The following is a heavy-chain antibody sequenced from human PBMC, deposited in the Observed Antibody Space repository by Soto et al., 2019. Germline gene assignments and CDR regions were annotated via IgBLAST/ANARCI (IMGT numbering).Heavy chain of an antibody. CDR2: INHSGST. CDR3: ARSYDYIWGSYRFNYYYYMDV. Sequence: SETLSLTCAVYGGSFSGYYWSWIRQPPGKGLEWIGEINHSGSTNYNPSLKSRVTISVDTSKNQFSLKLSSVTAADTAVYYCARSYDYIWGSYRFNYYYYMDVWGKGTTVTVSS. D-gene: IGHD3-16*02. V-gene: IGHV4-34*01. J-gene: IGHJ6*03. CDR1: GGSFSGYY.